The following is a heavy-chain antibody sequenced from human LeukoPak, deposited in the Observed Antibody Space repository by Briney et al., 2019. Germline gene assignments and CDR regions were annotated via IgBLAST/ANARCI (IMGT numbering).Heavy chain of an antibody. V-gene: IGHV3-30*03. D-gene: IGHD2-21*01. CDR2: ISYDGSNK. Sequence: PGGSLRLSCAASGFTFSSYGMHWVRQAPGKGLEWVAVISYDGSNKYYADSVKGRFTISRDNSKNTLYLQMNSLRAEDTAVYYCARDSSVFQFDYWGQGTLVTVSS. J-gene: IGHJ4*02. CDR3: ARDSSVFQFDY. CDR1: GFTFSSYG.